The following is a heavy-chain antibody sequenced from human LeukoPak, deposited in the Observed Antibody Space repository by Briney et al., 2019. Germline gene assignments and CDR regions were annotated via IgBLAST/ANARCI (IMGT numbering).Heavy chain of an antibody. CDR1: GFTFSSYE. Sequence: GGSLRLSCAASGFTFSSYEMHWVSQAPGKGLEWVSYISSSGSTIYYADSVKGRFTISRDNAKNSLYLQMNSLRAEDTAVYYCARDSDFSKPYYFDYWGQGTLVTVSS. J-gene: IGHJ4*02. CDR2: ISSSGSTI. CDR3: ARDSDFSKPYYFDY. D-gene: IGHD6-13*01. V-gene: IGHV3-48*03.